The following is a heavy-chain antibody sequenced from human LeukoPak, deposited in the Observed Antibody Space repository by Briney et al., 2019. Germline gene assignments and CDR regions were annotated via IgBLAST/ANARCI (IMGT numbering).Heavy chain of an antibody. Sequence: GGSLRLSCAASGLTFSNYAMSWVRQAPGKGLEWVSIISGSGGYTYYADSVKGRFTISRDNSKNTVSLQMHSLRAKDTAVYYCAKDRQQLWFPEVFDYWGQGTLVTVSS. CDR3: AKDRQQLWFPEVFDY. J-gene: IGHJ4*02. CDR2: ISGSGGYT. D-gene: IGHD5-18*01. CDR1: GLTFSNYA. V-gene: IGHV3-23*01.